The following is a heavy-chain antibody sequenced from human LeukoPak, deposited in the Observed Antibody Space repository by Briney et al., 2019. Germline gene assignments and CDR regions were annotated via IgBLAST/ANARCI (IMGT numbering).Heavy chain of an antibody. D-gene: IGHD2-15*01. CDR2: INHSGST. J-gene: IGHJ3*02. V-gene: IGHV4-34*01. CDR3: ARAPVGDAFDI. CDR1: GGSFSGYY. Sequence: PSETLSLTCAVYGGSFSGYYWSWIRQPPGKGLEWIGEINHSGSTNYNPSLKSRVTISVDTSKNQFSLKLSPVTAADTAVYYCARAPVGDAFDIWGQGTMVTVSS.